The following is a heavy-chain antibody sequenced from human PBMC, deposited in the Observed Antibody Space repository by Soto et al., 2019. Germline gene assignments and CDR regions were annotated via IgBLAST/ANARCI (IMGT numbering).Heavy chain of an antibody. V-gene: IGHV4-34*09. D-gene: IGHD1-26*01. J-gene: IGHJ3*02. CDR1: GGSFSGYC. Sequence: SETLSLTCAVYGGSFSGYCWSWIRQPPGKGLEWIGEVDHSGSTNYNPSLKSRVTISVDTSKNQFSLKLSSVTAADTAVYYCARAITAWEAFDIWGQGTMVTVSS. CDR2: VDHSGST. CDR3: ARAITAWEAFDI.